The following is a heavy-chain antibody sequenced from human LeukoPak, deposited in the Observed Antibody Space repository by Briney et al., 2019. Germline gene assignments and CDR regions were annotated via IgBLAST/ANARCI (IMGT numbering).Heavy chain of an antibody. CDR2: INHSGDT. CDR3: ARGPTISETGYFDY. J-gene: IGHJ4*03. D-gene: IGHD1-1*01. Sequence: SETLSLTCAVYGGSFRGYYWSWIRQSPGRGLEWIGEINHSGDTNYNSSVKSRVTISVDTSKNQFSLKVRSLTAADTAVYYCARGPTISETGYFDYWGQGTLVTVSS. V-gene: IGHV4-34*01. CDR1: GGSFRGYY.